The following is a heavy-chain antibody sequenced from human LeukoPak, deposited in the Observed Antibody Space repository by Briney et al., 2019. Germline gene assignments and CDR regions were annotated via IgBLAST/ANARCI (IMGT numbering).Heavy chain of an antibody. D-gene: IGHD2-2*01. CDR1: GGSISSGGYY. Sequence: PSETLSLTCTVSGGSISSGGYYWSWIRQPPGKGLEWIGYIYHSGSTYYNPSLKSRVTISVDRSKNQFSLKLSSVTAADTAVYDCARNEVPAARTTWFDPWGQGTLVTVSS. CDR2: IYHSGST. CDR3: ARNEVPAARTTWFDP. J-gene: IGHJ5*02. V-gene: IGHV4-30-2*01.